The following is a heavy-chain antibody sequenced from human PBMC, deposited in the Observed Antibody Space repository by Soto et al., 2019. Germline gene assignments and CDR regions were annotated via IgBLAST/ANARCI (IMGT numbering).Heavy chain of an antibody. V-gene: IGHV3-23*01. Sequence: GGSLRLSCAASRFSVSIYAMAWVRQAPGKGLEWVSAISGSGGSTYYADSVKGRFTISRDNSKNTLYLQMNSLRAEDTAVYYCXIARMVAAVASYYYFGMDVWGQGTTVTGCS. D-gene: IGHD6-19*01. CDR1: RFSVSIYA. CDR3: XIARMVAAVASYYYFGMDV. J-gene: IGHJ6*02. CDR2: ISGSGGST.